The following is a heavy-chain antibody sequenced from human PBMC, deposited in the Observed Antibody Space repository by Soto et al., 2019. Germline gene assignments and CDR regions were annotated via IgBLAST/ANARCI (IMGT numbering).Heavy chain of an antibody. CDR3: ARDRTYGDYEAADYYYGMDV. CDR1: GFTFSSYG. Sequence: PGGSLRLSCAASGFTFSSYGMHWVRQAPGKGLEWVAVIWYDGSNKYYADSVKGRFTISRDNSKNTLYLQMNSLRAEDTAVYYCARDRTYGDYEAADYYYGMDVWGQGTTVTVSS. CDR2: IWYDGSNK. J-gene: IGHJ6*02. D-gene: IGHD4-17*01. V-gene: IGHV3-33*01.